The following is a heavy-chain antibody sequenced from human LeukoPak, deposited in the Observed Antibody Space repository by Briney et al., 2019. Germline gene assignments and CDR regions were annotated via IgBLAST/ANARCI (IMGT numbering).Heavy chain of an antibody. J-gene: IGHJ4*02. CDR2: IYPGDSDT. CDR3: ARLNIVVVPAAQEGDYGDYGDY. Sequence: GESLKISCRVSGYSFTSYWIGWVRQMPAKGLEWMVIIYPGDSDTRYSPSFQGQVTIEADKSISTAYLQWSSLKASDTAMYYCARLNIVVVPAAQEGDYGDYGDYWGQGTLVTVSS. CDR1: GYSFTSYW. D-gene: IGHD2-2*01. V-gene: IGHV5-51*01.